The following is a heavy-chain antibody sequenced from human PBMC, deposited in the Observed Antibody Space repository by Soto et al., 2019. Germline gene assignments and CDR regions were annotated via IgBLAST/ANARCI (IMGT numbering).Heavy chain of an antibody. CDR2: ISGRGDST. Sequence: EVQLLESGGGLVLPGGSLRLSCAASGFIFSDYSMSWVRQAPGKGLAWVSGISGRGDSTYYADSVKGRFTISRDRSRNTLFFQMNSLRAEDTALYCCARSSGDTWEQYYFDYWRQGTLVPVPS. V-gene: IGHV3-23*01. CDR1: GFIFSDYS. D-gene: IGHD1-1*01. J-gene: IGHJ4*02. CDR3: ARSSGDTWEQYYFDY.